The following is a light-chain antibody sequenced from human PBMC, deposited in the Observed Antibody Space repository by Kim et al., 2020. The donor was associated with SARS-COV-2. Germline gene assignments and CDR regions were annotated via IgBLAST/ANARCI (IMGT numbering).Light chain of an antibody. CDR2: GAS. Sequence: EIVMTQSPATLSVSPGERATLSCRAGQSVSGDLAWYQQKPGQAPRLLIYGASTRATDIPARFSGSGSGTEFTLTISSLQSEDFAVYYCHQYNNWHSFGQGTKLEI. V-gene: IGKV3-15*01. CDR1: QSVSGD. J-gene: IGKJ2*03. CDR3: HQYNNWHS.